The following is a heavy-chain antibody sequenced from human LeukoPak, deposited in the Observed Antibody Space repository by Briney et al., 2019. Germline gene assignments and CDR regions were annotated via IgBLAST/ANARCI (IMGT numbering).Heavy chain of an antibody. J-gene: IGHJ4*02. CDR2: ISGSGGDT. CDR1: GFTFSNYA. CDR3: RYFLPHFDY. Sequence: GGSLRLSCAASGFTFSNYAMNWVSQAPGKGLEWVSAISGSGGDTYYAGSVKGRFTISRDNSKNTLYLQMNSLRAEDTAVYYCRYFLPHFDYWGQGTLVTVSS. D-gene: IGHD2/OR15-2a*01. V-gene: IGHV3-23*01.